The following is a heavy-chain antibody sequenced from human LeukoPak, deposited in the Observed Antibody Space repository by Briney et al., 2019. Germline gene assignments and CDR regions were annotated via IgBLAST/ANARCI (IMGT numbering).Heavy chain of an antibody. J-gene: IGHJ4*02. D-gene: IGHD6-13*01. CDR1: GFTFSSYG. CDR2: IRYDGSNK. CDR3: AKIHTSWVAAAGLDY. Sequence: GGSLRLSCAASGFTFSSYGMHWVRQAPGKGLEWVAFIRYDGSNKYYADSVKGRFTISRDNSKNTLYLQMNSLRAEDTAVHYCAKIHTSWVAAAGLDYWGQGTLVTVSS. V-gene: IGHV3-30*02.